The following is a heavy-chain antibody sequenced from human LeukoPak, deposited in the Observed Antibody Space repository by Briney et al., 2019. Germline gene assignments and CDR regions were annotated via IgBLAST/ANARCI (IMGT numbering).Heavy chain of an antibody. CDR2: INPSGGST. CDR3: ARVDCSGGSCYSNY. V-gene: IGHV1-46*01. J-gene: IGHJ4*02. Sequence: ASVTVSCKASGYTFTSYYMHWVRQAPGQGLEGMGIINPSGGSTSYAQKFQGRVTMTRDMSTSTVYMELSSLRSEDTAVYYCARVDCSGGSCYSNYWGQGTLVTVSS. CDR1: GYTFTSYY. D-gene: IGHD2-15*01.